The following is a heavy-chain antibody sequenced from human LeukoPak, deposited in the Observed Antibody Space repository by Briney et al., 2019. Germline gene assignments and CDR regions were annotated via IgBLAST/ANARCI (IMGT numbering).Heavy chain of an antibody. CDR3: ARVGSGTSHDY. J-gene: IGHJ4*02. D-gene: IGHD3-10*01. CDR1: SGSIRDYY. Sequence: TTSETLSLTCTVSSGSIRDYYWSWIRQPPGKGLEWIGYIYYTGSTTSNPSLKSRVTISVDTSKNQFSLKLSSVTAADTAVYYCARVGSGTSHDYWGQGTLVTVSS. CDR2: IYYTGST. V-gene: IGHV4-59*01.